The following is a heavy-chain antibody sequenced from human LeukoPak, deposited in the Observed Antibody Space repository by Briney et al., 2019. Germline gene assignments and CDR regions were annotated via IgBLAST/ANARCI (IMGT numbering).Heavy chain of an antibody. CDR3: ARDLDSDYFDY. CDR1: GFTFSSYA. CDR2: ISYEGSNK. D-gene: IGHD3-10*01. V-gene: IGHV3-30-3*01. Sequence: QSGGPLRLSCAASGFTFSSYAMHWVREAPGKGLEGVAVISYEGSNKYYADSVKGRFTNYRDNSKNTLYLQMNSLRAEDTAVYYCARDLDSDYFDYWGQGTLVTVSS. J-gene: IGHJ4*02.